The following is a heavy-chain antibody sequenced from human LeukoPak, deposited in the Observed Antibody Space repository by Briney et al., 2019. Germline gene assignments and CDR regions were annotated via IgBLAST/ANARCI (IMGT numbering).Heavy chain of an antibody. J-gene: IGHJ4*02. D-gene: IGHD2-2*01. Sequence: GGSLRLSCAASGFTFSSYAMSWVRQAPGKGLEWVSAISGSGGSTYYADSVKGRFTISRDNSKNTLYLQMNSLRAEDTAVYYCARTRKPSFYFDYWGQGTLVTVSS. CDR2: ISGSGGST. V-gene: IGHV3-23*01. CDR3: ARTRKPSFYFDY. CDR1: GFTFSSYA.